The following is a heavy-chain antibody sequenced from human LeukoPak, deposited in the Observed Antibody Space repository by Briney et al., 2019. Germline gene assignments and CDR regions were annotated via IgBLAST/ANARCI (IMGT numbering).Heavy chain of an antibody. V-gene: IGHV4-34*01. D-gene: IGHD3-3*01. J-gene: IGHJ4*02. CDR2: INHSGST. CDR1: GGSFSGYY. Sequence: PSETLSLTCAVYGGSFSGYYWSWIRQPPGKGLEWIGEINHSGSTNYNPSLKSRVTISVDTSKNQFSLKLSSVTAADTAVYYCARLRGLAIFGAWGQGTLVTVSS. CDR3: ARLRGLAIFGA.